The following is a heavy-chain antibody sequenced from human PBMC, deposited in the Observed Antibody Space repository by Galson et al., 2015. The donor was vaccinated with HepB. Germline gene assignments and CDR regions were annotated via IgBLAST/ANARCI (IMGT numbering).Heavy chain of an antibody. CDR3: ARESIAVAGGRRHPFDY. D-gene: IGHD6-19*01. CDR1: GFTFSSYA. J-gene: IGHJ4*02. V-gene: IGHV3-30*04. CDR2: ISYDGSNK. Sequence: SLRLSCAASGFTFSSYAMHWVRQAPGKGLKWVAVISYDGSNKYYADSVKGRFTISRDNSKNTLYLQMNSLRAEDTAVYYCARESIAVAGGRRHPFDYWGQGTLVTVSS.